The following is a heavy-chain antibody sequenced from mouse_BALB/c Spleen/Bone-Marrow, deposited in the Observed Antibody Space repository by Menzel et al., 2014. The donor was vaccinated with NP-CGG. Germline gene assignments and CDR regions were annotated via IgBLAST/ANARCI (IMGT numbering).Heavy chain of an antibody. D-gene: IGHD2-4*01. V-gene: IGHV14-3*02. CDR2: IDPANGNA. CDR3: AMITTGAWFAY. Sequence: VQLKQSGAELVKPGASVKLSCTASGFNIKDTYMHWVKQRPEQGLEWIGRIDPANGNAKYDPKFQGKATITADTSSNTVYLQLSSLTSEDTAVYYCAMITTGAWFAYWGQGTLVTVSA. J-gene: IGHJ3*01. CDR1: GFNIKDTY.